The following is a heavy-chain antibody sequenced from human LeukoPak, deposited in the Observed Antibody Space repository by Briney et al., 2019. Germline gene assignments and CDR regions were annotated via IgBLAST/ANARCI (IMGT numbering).Heavy chain of an antibody. Sequence: SVKVSCKASGGTFSSYAISWVRQAPGQGLEWMGGIIPIFGTANYAQKFQGRVTITADKSTNTAYMELSSLRSEDTAVYYCARGGRRSGYYYYMDVWGKGTTVTISS. CDR1: GGTFSSYA. J-gene: IGHJ6*03. CDR3: ARGGRRSGYYYYMDV. CDR2: IIPIFGTA. V-gene: IGHV1-69*06. D-gene: IGHD1-26*01.